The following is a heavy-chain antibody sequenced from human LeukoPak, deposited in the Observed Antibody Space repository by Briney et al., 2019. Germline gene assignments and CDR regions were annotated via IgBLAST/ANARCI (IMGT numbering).Heavy chain of an antibody. CDR2: IWYDGSNK. D-gene: IGHD1-26*01. CDR3: ARDQTHLFPRGYFDY. J-gene: IGHJ4*02. V-gene: IGHV3-33*01. Sequence: PWGSPRLSCAASGFTFSSYGMHWVRQAPGKGLEWVAVIWYDGSNKYYADSVKGRFTISRDNSKNTLYLQMNSLRAEDTAVYYCARDQTHLFPRGYFDYWGQGTLVTVSS. CDR1: GFTFSSYG.